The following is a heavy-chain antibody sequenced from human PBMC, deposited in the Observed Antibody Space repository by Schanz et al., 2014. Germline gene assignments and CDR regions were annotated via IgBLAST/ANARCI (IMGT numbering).Heavy chain of an antibody. Sequence: EVQLVESGGGLVRPGGSLRLSCAASGLLFSYYYMSGVRQAPGKGLEWVAAINGSGNATYYADSVKGRFTISRDNSKDTLYLQMSGLTPEDTAVYYCARGPIPIQGVPMDFWGQGTLVTVSS. J-gene: IGHJ4*02. D-gene: IGHD3-10*01. CDR2: INGSGNAT. CDR3: ARGPIPIQGVPMDF. V-gene: IGHV3-23*04. CDR1: GLLFSYYY.